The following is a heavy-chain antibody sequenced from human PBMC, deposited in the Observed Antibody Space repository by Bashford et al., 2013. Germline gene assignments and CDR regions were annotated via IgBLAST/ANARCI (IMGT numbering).Heavy chain of an antibody. Sequence: GGPVRLSCAASGFAFNTYGMNWVRQAPGQGLEWLSFVSRSGSSIYYADSVKGRFSMSRDNAKNSLFLQMNSLTVDDTAVYYCVREGRELRDAFDVWGQGTMVTVSS. D-gene: IGHD1-7*01. V-gene: IGHV3-21*06. CDR3: VREGRELRDAFDV. J-gene: IGHJ3*01. CDR2: VSRSGSSI. CDR1: GFAFNTYG.